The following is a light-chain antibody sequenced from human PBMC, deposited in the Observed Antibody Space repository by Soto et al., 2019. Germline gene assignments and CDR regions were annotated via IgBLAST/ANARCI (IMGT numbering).Light chain of an antibody. J-gene: IGLJ2*01. CDR1: SSNIGSST. V-gene: IGLV1-44*01. CDR3: AAWDASLTGVV. CDR2: SSN. Sequence: QSVLTQPPSASGTPGQRVTMSCSGSSSNIGSSTVSWYQQLPGTAPKLLIYSSNQRPSGVPDRFSGSKSGTSASLAISGLQSEDEADYYCAAWDASLTGVVFGGGTQLTVL.